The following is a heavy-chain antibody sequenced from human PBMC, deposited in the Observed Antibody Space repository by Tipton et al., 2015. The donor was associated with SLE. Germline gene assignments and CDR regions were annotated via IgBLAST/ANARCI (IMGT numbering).Heavy chain of an antibody. Sequence: TLSLTCTVSGGSISSSTYYWGWIRQPPGKGLEWIGSIYYSGSTYYNPSLKSRVTISVDTPKNQFSLKLSSVTAADTAVYYCAGPEYSSSSAAFDIWGQGTMVTVSS. J-gene: IGHJ3*02. D-gene: IGHD6-6*01. CDR2: IYYSGST. CDR1: GGSISSSTYY. V-gene: IGHV4-39*01. CDR3: AGPEYSSSSAAFDI.